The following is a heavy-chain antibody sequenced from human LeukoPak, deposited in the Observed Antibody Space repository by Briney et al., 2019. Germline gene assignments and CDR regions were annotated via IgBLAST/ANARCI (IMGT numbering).Heavy chain of an antibody. CDR1: GFTFSDYY. CDR3: ASRGYSYGYDAFDI. J-gene: IGHJ3*02. V-gene: IGHV3-11*04. D-gene: IGHD5-18*01. Sequence: GGSLRLSCAASGFTFSDYYMSWIRQAPGKGLEWVSYISSSGSTIYYADSVKGRFTISRDNAKNSLYLQMNSLRAEDTAVYYCASRGYSYGYDAFDIWGQGTMVTVSS. CDR2: ISSSGSTI.